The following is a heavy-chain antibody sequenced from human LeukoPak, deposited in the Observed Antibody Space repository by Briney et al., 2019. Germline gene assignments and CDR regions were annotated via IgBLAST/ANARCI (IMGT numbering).Heavy chain of an antibody. J-gene: IGHJ4*02. V-gene: IGHV3-53*01. CDR3: ARDPYNSGSSYFDY. CDR2: IYGGGST. CDR1: GLTVSSNY. Sequence: GGSLRLSCAVSGLTVSSNYMSWVRQAPGKGLEWVSAIYGGGSTFYADSVKGRFTISRDNSKNTLYLQMNSLRAEDTAVYYCARDPYNSGSSYFDYWGQGTLVTVSS. D-gene: IGHD3-10*01.